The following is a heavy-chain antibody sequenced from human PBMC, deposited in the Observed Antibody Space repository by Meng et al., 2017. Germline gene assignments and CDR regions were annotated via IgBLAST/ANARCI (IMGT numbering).Heavy chain of an antibody. CDR3: ARDGPPSPYCSGGSCYHDDAFDI. V-gene: IGHV4-31*01. J-gene: IGHJ3*02. D-gene: IGHD2-15*01. CDR1: GCSISSASYY. Sequence: SDTLSLPGTVPGCSISSASYYWSWIRQHPGKGLEWIGYIYYSGSTSYNPSLKSLVTISVDTSKNQFCLKLSSVTAADTAVYYCARDGPPSPYCSGGSCYHDDAFDIWGQGTMVTVSS. CDR2: IYYSGST.